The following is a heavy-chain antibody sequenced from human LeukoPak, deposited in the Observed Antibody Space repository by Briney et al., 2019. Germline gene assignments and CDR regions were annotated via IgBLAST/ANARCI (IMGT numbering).Heavy chain of an antibody. CDR1: GFTFSSYS. Sequence: GGSLRLSCAASGFTFSSYSMTWVRQAPGKGLEWVSSISSSSSYIYYADSVKGRFTISRDNAKNSLYLQMNSLRAEDTAVYYCARDPDLTGYSILDAFDIWGQGIMVTVSS. D-gene: IGHD3-9*01. CDR2: ISSSSSYI. V-gene: IGHV3-21*01. J-gene: IGHJ3*02. CDR3: ARDPDLTGYSILDAFDI.